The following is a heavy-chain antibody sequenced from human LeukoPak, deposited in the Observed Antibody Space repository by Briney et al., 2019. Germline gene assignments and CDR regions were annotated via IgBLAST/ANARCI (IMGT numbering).Heavy chain of an antibody. CDR1: GYTFTIYG. V-gene: IGHV1-18*01. D-gene: IGHD2-2*01. J-gene: IGHJ3*02. CDR2: ISAYNGNT. Sequence: ASVKVSFTASGYTFTIYGISWVRQAPGQGLEWMGWISAYNGNTNYAQKLQGRVTMTTDTSTSTAYMELRSLRSDDTAVYYCAREYCSSTSCYAFDIWGQGTMVTVSS. CDR3: AREYCSSTSCYAFDI.